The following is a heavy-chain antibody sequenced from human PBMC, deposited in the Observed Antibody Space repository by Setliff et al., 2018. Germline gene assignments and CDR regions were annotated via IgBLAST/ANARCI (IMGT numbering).Heavy chain of an antibody. CDR2: INDSGTT. D-gene: IGHD3-3*01. V-gene: IGHV4-34*01. CDR1: GGSFSNYY. J-gene: IGHJ4*02. Sequence: PSETLSLTCTVYGGSFSNYYWGWIRQSPGKGLEWIGEINDSGTTNYSPSLKSRATISLDASTNQFSLKLRSVSAADTAVYYCRYWSGYYNNDYWGQGTLVTVSS. CDR3: RYWSGYYNNDY.